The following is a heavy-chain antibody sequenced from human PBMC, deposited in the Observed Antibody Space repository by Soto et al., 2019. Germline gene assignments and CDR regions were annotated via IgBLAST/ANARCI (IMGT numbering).Heavy chain of an antibody. CDR2: IYYSGST. D-gene: IGHD3-10*01. J-gene: IGHJ3*02. Sequence: PSETLSLTCTVSGGSISSGGYYWSWIRQHPGKGLEWIGYIYYSGSTYYNPSLKSRVTISVGTSKNQFSLKLSSVTAADTAVYYCARDPFYDGSGSYSSTDALDIWGQGIMVTVSS. V-gene: IGHV4-31*03. CDR3: ARDPFYDGSGSYSSTDALDI. CDR1: GGSISSGGYY.